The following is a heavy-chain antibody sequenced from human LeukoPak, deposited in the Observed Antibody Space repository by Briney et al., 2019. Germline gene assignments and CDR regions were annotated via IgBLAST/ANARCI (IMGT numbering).Heavy chain of an antibody. CDR2: ISGSGGST. CDR3: VVSTHGWIDY. V-gene: IGHV3-23*01. D-gene: IGHD2-8*01. Sequence: PGGSLRLSCAAPGFTFSSYAMSWVPQAPGKGLEWVSAISGSGGSTYYADSVKGRFTISRDNPKNTLYLQMNSLRAEDTAVYYCVVSTHGWIDYWGQGTLVTVSS. CDR1: GFTFSSYA. J-gene: IGHJ4*02.